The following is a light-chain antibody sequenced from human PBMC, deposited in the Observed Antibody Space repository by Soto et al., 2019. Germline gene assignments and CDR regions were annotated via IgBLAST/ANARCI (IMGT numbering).Light chain of an antibody. V-gene: IGKV1-9*01. CDR2: AAS. CDR3: QQLNSHPYT. Sequence: IQLTQSPSSLSASVGDRVTITCRARQGIRSYLAWYQQKPGKAPELLIHAASTLQSGVPSRFSGSGSGTDFTLTISSLQPEDSATYHCQQLNSHPYTFGQGTKLEIK. CDR1: QGIRSY. J-gene: IGKJ2*01.